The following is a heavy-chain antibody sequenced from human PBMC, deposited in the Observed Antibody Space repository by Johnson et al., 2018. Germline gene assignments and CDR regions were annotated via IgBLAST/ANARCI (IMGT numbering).Heavy chain of an antibody. J-gene: IGHJ3*02. CDR2: IRSKGFGATT. V-gene: IGHV3-49*03. CDR1: GFTFGDYA. Sequence: EVQLLETGGGLAQPGRSXRLSCTTSGFTFGDYAMSWFRQAPGKGLEWVGFIRSKGFGATTEYAASVKGRFTISRDDFKSVAYLQMNSLKTEDTAVYYCTRGGTYYYDATNAFDIWGQGTMVTVSS. D-gene: IGHD3-22*01. CDR3: TRGGTYYYDATNAFDI.